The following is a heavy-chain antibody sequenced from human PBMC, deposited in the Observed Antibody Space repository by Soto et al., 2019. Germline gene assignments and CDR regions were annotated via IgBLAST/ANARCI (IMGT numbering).Heavy chain of an antibody. Sequence: ETLSLTCTVSGGSISSYYWSWIRQPPGKGLDWIGYIYCSGSTNYNPSLKSRVTISVDTSKNQFSLKLSSVTAADTAVYYCARTPARATIPYYYYYYGMDVWGQGTTVTVSS. J-gene: IGHJ6*02. CDR1: GGSISSYY. D-gene: IGHD5-12*01. CDR3: ARTPARATIPYYYYYYGMDV. V-gene: IGHV4-59*01. CDR2: IYCSGST.